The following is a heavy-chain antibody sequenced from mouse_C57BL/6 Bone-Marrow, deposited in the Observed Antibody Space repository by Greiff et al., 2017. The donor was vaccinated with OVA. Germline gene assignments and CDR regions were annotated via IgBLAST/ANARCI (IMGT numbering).Heavy chain of an antibody. V-gene: IGHV5-12*01. J-gene: IGHJ4*01. CDR2: ISNGGGST. Sequence: EVKLMESGGGLVQPGGSLKLSCAASGFTFSDYYMYWVRQTPEKRLEWVAYISNGGGSTYYPDTVKGRFTISRDNAKNTLYLQMSRLKSEDTAMYYCARHEGMDYWGQGTSVTVSS. CDR3: ARHEGMDY. CDR1: GFTFSDYY.